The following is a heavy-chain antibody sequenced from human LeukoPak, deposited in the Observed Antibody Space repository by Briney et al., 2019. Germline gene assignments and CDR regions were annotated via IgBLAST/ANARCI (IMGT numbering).Heavy chain of an antibody. J-gene: IGHJ6*02. CDR1: GDTFNSYG. CDR3: ARSRGYDHYYYGMDL. CDR2: NIPIFGPA. Sequence: SVKVSCKASGDTFNSYGINWVRQAPRQGLEWMGGNIPIFGPANYAQRFQDRVTFIADESTNTAYMELSSLTSEDTAVYYCARSRGYDHYYYGMDLWGQGTTVTVSS. V-gene: IGHV1-69*01. D-gene: IGHD2-15*01.